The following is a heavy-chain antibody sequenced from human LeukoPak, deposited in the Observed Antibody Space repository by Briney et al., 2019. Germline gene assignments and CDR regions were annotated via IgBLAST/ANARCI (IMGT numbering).Heavy chain of an antibody. J-gene: IGHJ4*02. CDR2: IKTKPDGGTT. Sequence: GGSLRLSCGASGFTLRKDWMSWVGQAAGKGGEGVGRIKTKPDGGTTSYSAPVKGRFTISRDYSKSPLYLQMNSLKTEDTAVYYCTTDAYDRSDYWGQGTLVTVSS. D-gene: IGHD3-22*01. CDR3: TTDAYDRSDY. V-gene: IGHV3-15*01. CDR1: GFTLRKDW.